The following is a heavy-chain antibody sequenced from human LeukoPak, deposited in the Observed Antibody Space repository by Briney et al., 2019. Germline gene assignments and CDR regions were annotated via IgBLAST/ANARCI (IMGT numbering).Heavy chain of an antibody. CDR1: GFTFDDYG. V-gene: IGHV3-20*04. CDR3: ARSAPTVRGVIESIYMDV. Sequence: GGSLRLSCAASGFTFDDYGMSWVRQAPGKGLEWVSGINWNGGSTGYADSVKGRFTISRDNAKNSLYLQMNSLRAEDTAVYYCARSAPTVRGVIESIYMDVWGKGTTVTVSS. CDR2: INWNGGST. D-gene: IGHD3-10*01. J-gene: IGHJ6*03.